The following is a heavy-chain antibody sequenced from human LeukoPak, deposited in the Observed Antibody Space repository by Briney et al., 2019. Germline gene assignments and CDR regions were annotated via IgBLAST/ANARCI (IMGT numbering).Heavy chain of an antibody. V-gene: IGHV1-2*02. CDR3: ARVGSGWYLLY. D-gene: IGHD6-19*01. Sequence: GASVKVSCKASGYTFTGQYLHWVRQAPGQGLEWMGWINPNSGATTYAQTFQGRATMTRDTSISTVYMDLSSLTSDDTAVYYCARVGSGWYLLYWGQGTLVTVSS. CDR2: INPNSGAT. J-gene: IGHJ4*02. CDR1: GYTFTGQY.